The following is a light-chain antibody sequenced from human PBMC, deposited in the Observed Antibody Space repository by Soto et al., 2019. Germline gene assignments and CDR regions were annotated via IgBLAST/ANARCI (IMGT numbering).Light chain of an antibody. V-gene: IGLV3-21*02. CDR1: NIDSRT. CDR2: DNS. J-gene: IGLJ1*01. Sequence: SYELTQPPSVSVAPGQTATISCGENNIDSRTVHWYQQKPGQAPLLVVYDNSFRPSGIPNRFSGSNSGNTATLTISSVEAGDEADYYCQVWDNVDDHIYVFGTGTKVTVL. CDR3: QVWDNVDDHIYV.